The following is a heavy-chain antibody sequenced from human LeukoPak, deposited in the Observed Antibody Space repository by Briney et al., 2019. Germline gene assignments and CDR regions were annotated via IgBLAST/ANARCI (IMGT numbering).Heavy chain of an antibody. D-gene: IGHD6-13*01. Sequence: GGSLRLSCAASGFTFSSYWMGWVRQAPGKGLEWVANIKQDGSEKYYVDSVKGRFTISRDNAKNSLYLQMNSLRTEDTAVYYCARLIAAAGKGYYFDYWGQGTLVTVSS. V-gene: IGHV3-7*03. CDR3: ARLIAAAGKGYYFDY. CDR2: IKQDGSEK. J-gene: IGHJ4*02. CDR1: GFTFSSYW.